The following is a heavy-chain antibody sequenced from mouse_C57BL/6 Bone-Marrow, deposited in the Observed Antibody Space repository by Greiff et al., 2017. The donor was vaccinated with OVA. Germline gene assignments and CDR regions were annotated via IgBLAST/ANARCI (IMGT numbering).Heavy chain of an antibody. CDR1: GYTFTSYW. CDR2: IYPGSGST. J-gene: IGHJ2*01. CDR3: AREGYWVDY. D-gene: IGHD3-1*01. V-gene: IGHV1-55*01. Sequence: QVQLQQPGAELVKPGASVKMSCKASGYTFTSYWITWVKQRPGQGLEWIGDIYPGSGSTNYNEKFKGKATLTADKSSSTAYMELRSLTSEDSAVYFCAREGYWVDYWGQGTTLTVSS.